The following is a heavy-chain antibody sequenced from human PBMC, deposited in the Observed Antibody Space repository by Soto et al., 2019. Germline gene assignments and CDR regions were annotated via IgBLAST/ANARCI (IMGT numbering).Heavy chain of an antibody. CDR1: GFTFGDYA. D-gene: IGHD3-16*02. Sequence: GGSLRLSCTASGFTFGDYAMSWFRQAPGKGLEWVGFIRSKAYGGTTEYAASVKGRFTISRDDSKSIAYLQMNSLKTEDTAVYYCTRRYYDYIWGSYRPKYYFDYWGQGTLVTVSS. V-gene: IGHV3-49*03. J-gene: IGHJ4*02. CDR2: IRSKAYGGTT. CDR3: TRRYYDYIWGSYRPKYYFDY.